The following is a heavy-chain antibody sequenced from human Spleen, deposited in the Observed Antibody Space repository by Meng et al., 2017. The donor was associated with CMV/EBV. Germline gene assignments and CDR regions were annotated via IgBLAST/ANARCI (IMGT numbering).Heavy chain of an antibody. CDR2: IKQDGSEK. J-gene: IGHJ5*02. CDR1: GFTFSSYC. Sequence: GESLKISCAASGFTFSSYCMSWVRQAPGKGLAWVANIKQDGSEKYYVDSVKGRFTISRDNAKNSLYLQRNSLRAQETAVYYCARGYSRGFDPWGRGTLVTVSS. V-gene: IGHV3-7*01. D-gene: IGHD3-22*01. CDR3: ARGYSRGFDP.